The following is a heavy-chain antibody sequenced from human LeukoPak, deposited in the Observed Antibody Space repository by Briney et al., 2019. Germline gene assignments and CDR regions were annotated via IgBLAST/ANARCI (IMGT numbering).Heavy chain of an antibody. Sequence: SETLSLTCTVSGYSISSGYYWGWIRQPPGKGLEWIGSIYHSGSTYYNPSLKSRVTISVDTSKNQFSLKLSSVTAADTAVYDCARDLRYCSSTSCRGYWGQGTLVTVSS. CDR2: IYHSGST. V-gene: IGHV4-38-2*02. CDR1: GYSISSGYY. CDR3: ARDLRYCSSTSCRGY. J-gene: IGHJ4*02. D-gene: IGHD2-2*01.